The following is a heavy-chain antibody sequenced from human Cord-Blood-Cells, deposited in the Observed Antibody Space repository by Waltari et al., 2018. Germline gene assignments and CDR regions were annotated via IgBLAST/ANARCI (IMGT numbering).Heavy chain of an antibody. Sequence: QVQLVQSGAEVKKPGSSVKVSCKASGGTFSSYAISWVRQAPGQGLEWMGGLIPIFGTANYAQKFQGRVPITADESTITAYMELSSLRSEDTAVYYCARDGKGDFWSGYYTRYYYYGMDVWGQGTTVTVSS. CDR3: ARDGKGDFWSGYYTRYYYYGMDV. CDR2: LIPIFGTA. J-gene: IGHJ6*02. CDR1: GGTFSSYA. V-gene: IGHV1-69*12. D-gene: IGHD3-3*01.